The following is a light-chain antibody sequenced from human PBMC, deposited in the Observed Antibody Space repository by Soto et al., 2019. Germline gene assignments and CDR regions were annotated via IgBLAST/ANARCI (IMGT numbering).Light chain of an antibody. J-gene: IGKJ3*01. V-gene: IGKV3-11*01. CDR3: QQRSNWPLFT. CDR2: DAS. Sequence: EIVLTQSPATLSLSPGERATLSCSASQSVSSYLAWYQQKPGQAPRLLIYDASNRATGIPARFSGSGSGTDFTLTISSLEPEDFAVYYCQQRSNWPLFTFGPGTKVDIK. CDR1: QSVSSY.